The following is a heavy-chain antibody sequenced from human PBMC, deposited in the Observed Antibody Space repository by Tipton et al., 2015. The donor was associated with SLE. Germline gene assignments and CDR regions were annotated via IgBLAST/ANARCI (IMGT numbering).Heavy chain of an antibody. D-gene: IGHD3-10*01. V-gene: IGHV4-34*01. CDR1: GGSFSGYY. CDR2: INHSGST. CDR3: ATRKWFGELLTQGAFDI. J-gene: IGHJ3*02. Sequence: LRLSCAVYGGSFSGYYWSWIRQPPGKGLEWIGEINHSGSTNYNPSLKSRVTISVDTSKNQFSLKLSSVTAADTAVYYCATRKWFGELLTQGAFDIWGQGTMVTVSS.